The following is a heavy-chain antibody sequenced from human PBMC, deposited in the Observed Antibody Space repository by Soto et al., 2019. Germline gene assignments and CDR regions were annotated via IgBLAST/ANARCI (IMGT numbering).Heavy chain of an antibody. J-gene: IGHJ3*02. CDR2: IKEDGSEK. CDR3: ARGARI. V-gene: IGHV3-7*01. CDR1: RFTFSGYW. Sequence: EVQLVESGGDLVQPGGSLRLSCADSRFTFSGYWMYWVRQAPGKGLYWVANIKEDGSEKNYVDSVGGRFTISRDNAKNSLYLQMNSLRAEDTAVYYCARGARIWGQGTMVTVS.